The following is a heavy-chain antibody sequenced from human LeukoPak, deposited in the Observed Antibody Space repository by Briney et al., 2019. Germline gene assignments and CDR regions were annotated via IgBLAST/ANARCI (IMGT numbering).Heavy chain of an antibody. CDR1: GFTFDEYA. CDR2: ISWNSGYI. J-gene: IGHJ4*02. CDR3: AKVRGTYSSGYFFDS. Sequence: PGGSLRLSCAASGFTFDEYAMHWVRHAPGKGLEWLSIISWNSGYIVYADSVKGRFTISRDNAKNSLYLQMNSLRAEDTALYFCAKVRGTYSSGYFFDSWGQGTLVTVSS. D-gene: IGHD6-19*01. V-gene: IGHV3-9*01.